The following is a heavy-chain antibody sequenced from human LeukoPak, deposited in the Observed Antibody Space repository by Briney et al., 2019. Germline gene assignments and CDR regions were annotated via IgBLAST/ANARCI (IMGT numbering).Heavy chain of an antibody. CDR2: ISGSGGST. D-gene: IGHD5-18*01. J-gene: IGHJ4*02. CDR3: AKDGLYSYPFDY. CDR1: GFTFSSYG. Sequence: GGSLRLSCAGSGFTFSSYGMSWVRQAPGKGLEWMSAISGSGGSTYYADSVKGRFTISRDNSKNTLYLQMNSLRAEDTAVYYCAKDGLYSYPFDYWGQGTLVTVSS. V-gene: IGHV3-23*01.